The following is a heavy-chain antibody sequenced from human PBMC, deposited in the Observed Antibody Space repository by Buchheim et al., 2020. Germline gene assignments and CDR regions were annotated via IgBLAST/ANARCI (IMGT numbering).Heavy chain of an antibody. J-gene: IGHJ4*02. CDR3: AKQGARILWFGELLGDY. Sequence: EVQLLESGGGLVQPGGSLRLSCAASGFTFSSYAMSWVRQAPGKGLEWVSAISGSGGSTYYADCVKGRFTISRDNSKNTLSLQMNSLRAEDTAVYYCAKQGARILWFGELLGDYWGQGTL. D-gene: IGHD3-10*01. CDR1: GFTFSSYA. V-gene: IGHV3-23*01. CDR2: ISGSGGST.